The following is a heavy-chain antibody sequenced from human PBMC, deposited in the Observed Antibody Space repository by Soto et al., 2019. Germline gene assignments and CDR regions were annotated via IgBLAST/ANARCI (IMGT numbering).Heavy chain of an antibody. CDR3: VRDSHGDY. J-gene: IGHJ4*02. CDR1: GFTFSNYW. Sequence: EVQLVESGGGLVQPGGSLRLSCAGSGFTFSNYWMHWVRQAPGKGLEWVSRIDHDGPTDYADSVRGRVTISRDNAENTLYLQMNSLRPEDTGVYYCVRDSHGDYWGQGTLVTVSS. CDR2: IDHDGPT. V-gene: IGHV3-74*01.